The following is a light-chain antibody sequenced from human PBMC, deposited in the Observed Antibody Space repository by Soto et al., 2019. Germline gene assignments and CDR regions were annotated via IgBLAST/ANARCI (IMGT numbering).Light chain of an antibody. CDR2: DAS. J-gene: IGKJ2*01. Sequence: DIQMTQSPSSLSASLGDRVTISCQASPDISNYLNWYQQTPGKAPKLLISDASSLEIGVSSRFSGRGSGTDFTLTISRLQPEDIATYFCQQYDNLPFTFGQGTKLEIK. CDR3: QQYDNLPFT. CDR1: PDISNY. V-gene: IGKV1-33*01.